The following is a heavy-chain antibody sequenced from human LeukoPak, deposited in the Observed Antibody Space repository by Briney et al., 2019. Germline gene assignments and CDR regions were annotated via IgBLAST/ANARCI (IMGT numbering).Heavy chain of an antibody. Sequence: GGSLRLSCAASGFTFSSYAMSWVRQAPGKGLEWVSSVSGSGGYAYYAGSVKGRFTISRDNSKNTLYLQMNSLRAEDTAIYYCAKDRPNYYDSSGHYYRRDGDYWGQGTLVTVSS. D-gene: IGHD3-22*01. J-gene: IGHJ4*02. CDR1: GFTFSSYA. CDR2: VSGSGGYA. V-gene: IGHV3-23*01. CDR3: AKDRPNYYDSSGHYYRRDGDY.